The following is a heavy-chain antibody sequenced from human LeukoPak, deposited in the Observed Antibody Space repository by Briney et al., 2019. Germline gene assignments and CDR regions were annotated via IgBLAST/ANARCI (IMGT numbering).Heavy chain of an antibody. V-gene: IGHV3-7*03. D-gene: IGHD1-7*01. CDR3: ARPTGTTLRAYYYYGMDV. J-gene: IGHJ6*02. CDR1: GFTFSRYW. CDR2: LKQDGSER. Sequence: GGSLRLSCADSGFTFSRYWMNWVRQAPGKGLEWVANLKQDGSERNYVDSVKGRFTISRDNAKRSLYLQMNSLRAEDTAVYYCARPTGTTLRAYYYYGMDVWGQGTTVTVSS.